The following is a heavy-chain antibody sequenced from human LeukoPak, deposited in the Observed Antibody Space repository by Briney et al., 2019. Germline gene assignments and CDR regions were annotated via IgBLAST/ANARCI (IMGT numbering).Heavy chain of an antibody. CDR2: IYHSGST. Sequence: PSETLSLTCTVSGGSISSSSYYWGWIRQPPGKGLEWIGSIYHSGSTYYNPSLKSRVTISVDTSKNQFSLKLSSVTAADTAVYYCARIPFNYHYYFDYWGQGTLVTVSS. CDR1: GGSISSSSYY. CDR3: ARIPFNYHYYFDY. J-gene: IGHJ4*02. D-gene: IGHD4-11*01. V-gene: IGHV4-39*07.